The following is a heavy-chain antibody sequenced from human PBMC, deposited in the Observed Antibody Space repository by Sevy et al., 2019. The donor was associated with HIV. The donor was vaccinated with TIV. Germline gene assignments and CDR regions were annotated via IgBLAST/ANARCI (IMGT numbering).Heavy chain of an antibody. J-gene: IGHJ4*02. V-gene: IGHV3-23*01. CDR2: ISGSGGST. D-gene: IGHD2-8*01. Sequence: GGSLRLSCAASGFTFSNYAMTWVRQAPGKGLEWVSGISGSGGSTNYADSVKGRFTISRDNSKNTLYLQMNSLRAEDTAVYYSAKSLEYCTNGVCGYSDYWGQGTLVTVSS. CDR1: GFTFSNYA. CDR3: AKSLEYCTNGVCGYSDY.